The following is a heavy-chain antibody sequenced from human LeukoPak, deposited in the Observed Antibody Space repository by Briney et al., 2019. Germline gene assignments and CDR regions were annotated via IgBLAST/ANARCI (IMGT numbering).Heavy chain of an antibody. D-gene: IGHD3-9*01. V-gene: IGHV3-30-3*01. CDR1: GFTFSSYA. Sequence: GGSLRLSCAASGFTFSSYAMSWVRQAPGKGLEWVAVIQYDGSEKRYADSVKGRFTVSRDNSKNTLYLQMDSLTAEDTAVYHCAKDLTGAYCSDYWGQGTLVTVSS. CDR2: IQYDGSEK. CDR3: AKDLTGAYCSDY. J-gene: IGHJ4*02.